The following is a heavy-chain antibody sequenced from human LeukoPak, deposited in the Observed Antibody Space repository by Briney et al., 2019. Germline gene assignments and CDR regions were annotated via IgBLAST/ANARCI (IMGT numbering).Heavy chain of an antibody. CDR2: IIPIFGTA. CDR1: GGTFISYA. Sequence: SVKVSCKASGGTFISYAISWVRQAPGQGREWMGGIIPIFGTANYAQKLQGRVTITPDESTSTAYMELSSLRSEDTAVYYCARRRIYYMDVWGKGTTVTVPS. CDR3: ARRRIYYMDV. J-gene: IGHJ6*03. V-gene: IGHV1-69*01.